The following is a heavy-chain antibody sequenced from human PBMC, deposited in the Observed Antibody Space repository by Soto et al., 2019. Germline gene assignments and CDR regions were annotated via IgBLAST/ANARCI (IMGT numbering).Heavy chain of an antibody. Sequence: ASVKVSCKASGYTFTSYGISWVRQAPGQGLEWMGWISAYNGNTNYAQKLQGRVTMTTDTSTSTAYMELRSLRSDDTAVYYCARTLRDYYDSSGYYGPSRYYYYGMDVWGQGTTVAVSS. V-gene: IGHV1-18*01. CDR2: ISAYNGNT. D-gene: IGHD3-22*01. J-gene: IGHJ6*02. CDR1: GYTFTSYG. CDR3: ARTLRDYYDSSGYYGPSRYYYYGMDV.